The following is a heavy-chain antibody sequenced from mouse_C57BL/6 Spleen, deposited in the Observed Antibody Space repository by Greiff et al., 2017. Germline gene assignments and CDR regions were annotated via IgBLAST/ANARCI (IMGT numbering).Heavy chain of an antibody. Sequence: EVQVVESGGGLVKPGGSLKLSCAASGFTFSSYAMSWVRQTPEKRLEWVATISDGGSYTYYPDNVKGRFTISRDNAKNNLDLQMSHLKSEDTAMYYCARDPGWDYFDYWGQGTTLTVSS. CDR1: GFTFSSYA. V-gene: IGHV5-4*01. J-gene: IGHJ2*01. CDR3: ARDPGWDYFDY. D-gene: IGHD3-1*01. CDR2: ISDGGSYT.